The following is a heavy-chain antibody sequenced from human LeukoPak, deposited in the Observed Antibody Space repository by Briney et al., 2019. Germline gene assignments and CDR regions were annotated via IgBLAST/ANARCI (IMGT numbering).Heavy chain of an antibody. CDR2: ISYSGST. CDR3: AKEYVGSLFYYGMDV. CDR1: GGSFSSSSYF. J-gene: IGHJ6*02. Sequence: PETLSLTCTVSGGSFSSSSYFWGWIRQPPGKGLEWIGTISYSGSTYYNPSLKSRVTISVDTSKNQFSLKLRSVTAADTAVYYCAKEYVGSLFYYGMDVWGQGTTLTVSS. D-gene: IGHD1-26*01. V-gene: IGHV4-39*02.